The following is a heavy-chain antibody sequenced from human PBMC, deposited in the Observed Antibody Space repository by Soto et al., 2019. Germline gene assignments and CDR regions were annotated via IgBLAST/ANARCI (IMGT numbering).Heavy chain of an antibody. J-gene: IGHJ4*02. CDR3: AKDQNYGDYALDY. V-gene: IGHV3-30*18. CDR1: GFTFSTYG. Sequence: GGSLRLSCAASGFTFSTYGMHWVRQAPGKGLDWVAIISYDGRDKYYADSVKGRFTISRDDSKNTLYLQMNSLRAEDTAVYYCAKDQNYGDYALDYWGQGTQVTVSS. D-gene: IGHD4-17*01. CDR2: ISYDGRDK.